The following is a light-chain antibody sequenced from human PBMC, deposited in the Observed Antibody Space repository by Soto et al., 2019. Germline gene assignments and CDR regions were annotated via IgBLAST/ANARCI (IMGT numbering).Light chain of an antibody. V-gene: IGLV2-14*01. CDR3: TSYRTTTPYV. J-gene: IGLJ1*01. CDR2: EAR. Sequence: QSALTQPASVSGSPGQSVTISCTGTTSDVGGYDYVSWYQQHPGKGPKLLIYEARNRPSGVSNRFSGSKSGNTASLTTSGLQTDDEAGYYCTSYRTTTPYVFGTGTKV. CDR1: TSDVGGYDY.